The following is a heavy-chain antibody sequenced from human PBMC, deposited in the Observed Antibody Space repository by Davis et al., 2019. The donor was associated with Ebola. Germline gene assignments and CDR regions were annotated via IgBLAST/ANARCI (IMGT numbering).Heavy chain of an antibody. CDR2: FDPEDGET. Sequence: ASVKVSCKVSGYTLTELSMHWVRQAPGKGLEWMGGFDPEDGETIYAQKFQGRVTMTEDTSTDTAYMELSSLRSEDTAVYYCATDHSITMVQGGDDYGMDVWGQGTTVTVSS. CDR1: GYTLTELS. D-gene: IGHD3-10*01. J-gene: IGHJ6*02. CDR3: ATDHSITMVQGGDDYGMDV. V-gene: IGHV1-24*01.